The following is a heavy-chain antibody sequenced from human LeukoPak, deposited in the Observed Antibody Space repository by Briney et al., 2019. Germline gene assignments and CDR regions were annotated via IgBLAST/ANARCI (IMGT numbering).Heavy chain of an antibody. CDR3: ARGHSSSSEGLGDY. Sequence: GGSLRLSCAASGFTVSSNYMSWVRQAPGKGLEWVSVIYSGGSTYYADSVKGRFTISRDNSKNTLYLQMNSLRAEDTAVYYCARGHSSSSEGLGDYWGQGTLVTVSS. V-gene: IGHV3-53*01. D-gene: IGHD6-6*01. CDR2: IYSGGST. J-gene: IGHJ4*02. CDR1: GFTVSSNY.